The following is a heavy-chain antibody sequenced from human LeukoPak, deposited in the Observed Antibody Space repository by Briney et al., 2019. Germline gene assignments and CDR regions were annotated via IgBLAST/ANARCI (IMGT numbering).Heavy chain of an antibody. V-gene: IGHV3-30*04. CDR1: GFTFSTYA. CDR3: AREGYSSGSLGDFGF. Sequence: GGSLRLSCEASGFTFSTYAMNWVRQAPGKGLDWVAVTSYDERLKYYADSVKGRFTISRDNSKNTLFLQMDSLKTEDTALYYCAREGYSSGSLGDFGFWGQGTLVTVSS. CDR2: TSYDERLK. D-gene: IGHD6-19*01. J-gene: IGHJ4*02.